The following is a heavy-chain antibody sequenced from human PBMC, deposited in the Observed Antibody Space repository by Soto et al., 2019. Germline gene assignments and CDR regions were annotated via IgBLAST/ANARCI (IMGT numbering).Heavy chain of an antibody. J-gene: IGHJ4*02. Sequence: QVQLVQSGAEVKKPGDSVKVSCKASGYTFTSYGISWVRQAPGQGLEWMGWISAYNGNTHYAQKLQGRVTMTTDTFTSKAYMELSSLSSDDPAVYYCARKDILHGLMTLHFWGQRALVTVSS. CDR2: ISAYNGNT. CDR1: GYTFTSYG. V-gene: IGHV1-18*01. CDR3: ARKDILHGLMTLHF. D-gene: IGHD3-9*01.